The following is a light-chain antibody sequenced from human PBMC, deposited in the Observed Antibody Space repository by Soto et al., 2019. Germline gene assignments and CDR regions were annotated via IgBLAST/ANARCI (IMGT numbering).Light chain of an antibody. V-gene: IGLV1-51*02. CDR2: ENS. CDR3: GAWDSSLTGGV. J-gene: IGLJ2*01. CDR1: SSNIGSDY. Sequence: QSALTQPPSVSAAPGQKVTISCSGSSSNIGSDYVSWYQQLPGTAPKLLIYENSKRPSGIPDRFSGSKSGTSATLGITGLQTGDEADYYCGAWDSSLTGGVFGGGTKLTVL.